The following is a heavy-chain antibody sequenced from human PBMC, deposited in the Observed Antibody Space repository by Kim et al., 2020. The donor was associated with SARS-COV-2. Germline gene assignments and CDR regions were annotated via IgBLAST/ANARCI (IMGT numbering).Heavy chain of an antibody. Sequence: GESLKISCKGSGYSFTSYWIGWVRQMPGKGLEWMGIIYPGDSDTRYSPSFQGQVTISADKSISTAYLQWSSLKASDTAMYYCARLLGYYDILTGYLGGYFDYWGQGTLVTVSS. V-gene: IGHV5-51*01. CDR1: GYSFTSYW. D-gene: IGHD3-9*01. CDR3: ARLLGYYDILTGYLGGYFDY. J-gene: IGHJ4*02. CDR2: IYPGDSDT.